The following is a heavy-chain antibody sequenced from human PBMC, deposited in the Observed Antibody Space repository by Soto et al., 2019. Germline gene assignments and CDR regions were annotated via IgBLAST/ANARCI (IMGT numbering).Heavy chain of an antibody. CDR3: ALRKTGSYFDY. D-gene: IGHD1-26*01. CDR1: GFTFSSYA. V-gene: IGHV3-23*01. J-gene: IGHJ4*02. CDR2: IGASGAGT. Sequence: EVQLLESGGGLVQPGGSLRLSCAASGFTFSSYAMSWVRQAPGEGLEWVSAIGASGAGTYYADSVKGRFTISRDNSKNILALQMNSLRAEYTAVYYCALRKTGSYFDYWGQGTLVTGSS.